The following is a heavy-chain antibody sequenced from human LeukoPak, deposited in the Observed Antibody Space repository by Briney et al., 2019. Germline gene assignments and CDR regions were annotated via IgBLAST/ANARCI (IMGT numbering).Heavy chain of an antibody. CDR3: AKDLGYCSSTSCFLDY. Sequence: PGGSLRLSCAASGFTFSSYAMSWVRQAPGKGLEWVSAISSSGGSTYYADSVKGRFTISRDNSKNTLYLQMDSLRAEDTAVYYCAKDLGYCSSTSCFLDYWGQGTLVTVSS. D-gene: IGHD2-2*01. CDR2: ISSSGGST. V-gene: IGHV3-23*01. J-gene: IGHJ4*02. CDR1: GFTFSSYA.